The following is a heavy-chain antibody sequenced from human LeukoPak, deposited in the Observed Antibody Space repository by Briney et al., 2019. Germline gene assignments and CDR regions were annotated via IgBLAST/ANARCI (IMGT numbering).Heavy chain of an antibody. J-gene: IGHJ4*02. CDR2: ISYSGSF. CDR3: ASKDGDY. D-gene: IGHD5-24*01. Sequence: SETLSLTCTVSGDSIDTHYWSCIRQTPGKGLEWIAYISYSGSFNYNPSLKSRVTTSIDTSKNQFSLKLRSVTAADTAIYYCASKDGDYWGQGTLVTVSS. CDR1: GDSIDTHY. V-gene: IGHV4-59*11.